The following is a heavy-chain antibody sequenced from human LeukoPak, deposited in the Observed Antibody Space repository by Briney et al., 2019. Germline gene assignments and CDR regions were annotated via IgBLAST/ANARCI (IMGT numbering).Heavy chain of an antibody. CDR1: GGSITSYY. V-gene: IGHV4-4*07. CDR2: IYITGST. D-gene: IGHD3-10*01. CDR3: ARSDGYGLVGI. J-gene: IGHJ3*02. Sequence: PSETLSLSCTVSGGSITSYYWSWIRQSAGKGLEWIGRIYITGSTTYNPSLKSRVTMSLDTSKNQFSLKLSSVTAADTAVYYCARSDGYGLVGIWGQGTMVTVSS.